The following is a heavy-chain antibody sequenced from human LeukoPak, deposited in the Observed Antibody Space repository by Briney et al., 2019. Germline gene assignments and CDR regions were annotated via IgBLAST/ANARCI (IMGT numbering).Heavy chain of an antibody. V-gene: IGHV3-23*01. CDR1: GFTFSTYA. D-gene: IGHD5-12*01. J-gene: IGHJ6*02. CDR2: ISGSGGST. CDR3: AKDIVATSYYYYYGMDV. Sequence: GGSLRLSCAASGFTFSTYAMSWVRQAPGKGLEWVSAISGSGGSTYYADSVKGRFTISRDNSKNTLYLQMNSLRAEDTAVYYCAKDIVATSYYYYYGMDVWGQGTTVTVSS.